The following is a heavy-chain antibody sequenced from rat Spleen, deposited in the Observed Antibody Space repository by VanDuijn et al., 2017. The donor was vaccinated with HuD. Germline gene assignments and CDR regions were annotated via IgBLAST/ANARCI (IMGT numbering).Heavy chain of an antibody. CDR2: IIYDGSTT. CDR1: GFTFSDFA. Sequence: EVQLVESGGGLVQPGRSLKLSCAASGFTFSDFAMAWVRQAPKKGLEWVATIIYDGSTTYYRDSVEGRFTISRDNAKSTLYLHMDSLRSEDTASYYGAGKDTSGYSNWFAYWGQGVMVTVSS. V-gene: IGHV5-17*01. CDR3: AGKDTSGYSNWFAY. J-gene: IGHJ2*01. D-gene: IGHD4-3*01.